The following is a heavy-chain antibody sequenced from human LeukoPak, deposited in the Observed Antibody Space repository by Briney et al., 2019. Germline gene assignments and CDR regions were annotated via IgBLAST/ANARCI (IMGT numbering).Heavy chain of an antibody. CDR2: ISSNGGST. D-gene: IGHD6-13*01. Sequence: GGSLRLSCSASGFTFSSYAMHWVRQAPGKGLEYVSAISSNGGSTYYADSVRGRFTIPRDNSKNTLYLQMSSLRAEDTAVYYCVRRAAGPTYYFDYWGQGTLVTVSS. V-gene: IGHV3-64D*06. J-gene: IGHJ4*02. CDR3: VRRAAGPTYYFDY. CDR1: GFTFSSYA.